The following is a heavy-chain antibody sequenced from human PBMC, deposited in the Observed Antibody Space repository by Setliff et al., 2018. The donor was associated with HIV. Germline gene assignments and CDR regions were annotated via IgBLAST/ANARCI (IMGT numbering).Heavy chain of an antibody. D-gene: IGHD5-18*01. CDR1: GDSFRNFG. V-gene: IGHV3-48*01. J-gene: IGHJ4*02. Sequence: GESLKISCAASGDSFRNFGLNWVRQAPGKGLEWIAYISIRSDSIYYADSVKARFTVSRDNDKNSLYLQMNNMRAEDTAVYYCAMDTSLAYWGQGTLVTVSS. CDR3: AMDTSLAY. CDR2: ISIRSDSI.